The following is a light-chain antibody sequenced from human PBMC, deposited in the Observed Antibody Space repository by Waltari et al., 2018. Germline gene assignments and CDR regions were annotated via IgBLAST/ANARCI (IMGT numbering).Light chain of an antibody. V-gene: IGLV4-69*01. CDR1: SEHSTYA. Sequence: QLAVTQSPSVSASLGASVKLTCTLSSEHSTYAIAWHQQQPDKGPRYLMKVNGDDSHIKADGIPARFSGSSSGAERYLIISSLQFGDEADYYCQTWGSGVVFGGGTKLTVL. J-gene: IGLJ2*01. CDR2: VNGDDSH. CDR3: QTWGSGVV.